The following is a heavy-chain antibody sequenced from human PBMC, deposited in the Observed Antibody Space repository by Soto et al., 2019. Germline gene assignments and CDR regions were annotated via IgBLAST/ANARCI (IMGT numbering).Heavy chain of an antibody. CDR2: ISSSSSTI. D-gene: IGHD5-18*01. CDR3: ARDPDGQGYGTSHTRFDP. Sequence: PRGAPRLSRGASGVTFSSYSNNWGRPAPGKGLGWGSYISSSSSTIYYADSVKGRFTISRDNAKNSLYLQMNSLRDEDTAVYYCARDPDGQGYGTSHTRFDPWGQGTLVTVSS. CDR1: GVTFSSYS. V-gene: IGHV3-48*02. J-gene: IGHJ5*02.